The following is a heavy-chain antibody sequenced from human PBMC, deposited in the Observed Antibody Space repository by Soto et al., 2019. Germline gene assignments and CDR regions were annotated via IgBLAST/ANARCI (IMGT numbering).Heavy chain of an antibody. CDR2: IYYSGST. CDR3: ARLGAYYQSLDP. V-gene: IGHV4-59*01. Sequence: SETLSLTCTVSGGSIRSYYWSWIRQSPGKGLEWIGYIYYSGSTYYNPSLKSRVAISVDTSKNQFSLRLTSVTAADTAVYYCARLGAYYQSLDPWGPGTLVTVSS. D-gene: IGHD3-22*01. CDR1: GGSIRSYY. J-gene: IGHJ5*02.